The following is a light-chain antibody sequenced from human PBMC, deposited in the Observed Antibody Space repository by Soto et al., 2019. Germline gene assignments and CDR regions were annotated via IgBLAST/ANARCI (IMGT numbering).Light chain of an antibody. Sequence: QSALNQPASVSGSPGQSITISCTGTSSDVGGYNYVSWYQQHPGKAPKLMIYDVSNRPSGVSNRFSGSKSGNTASLTISGLQAEDEADYYCSSYTITSTVVFGGGTKVTV. J-gene: IGLJ2*01. CDR2: DVS. CDR1: SSDVGGYNY. CDR3: SSYTITSTVV. V-gene: IGLV2-14*01.